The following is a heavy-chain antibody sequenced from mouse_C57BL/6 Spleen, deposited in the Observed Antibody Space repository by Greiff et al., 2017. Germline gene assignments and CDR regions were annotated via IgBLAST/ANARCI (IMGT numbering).Heavy chain of an antibody. V-gene: IGHV5-17*01. CDR3: ARRVVPYWYFDV. CDR1: GFTFSDYG. Sequence: EVKLMESGGGLVKPGGSLKLSCAASGFTFSDYGMHWVRQAPEKGLEWVAYISSGSSTIYYADTVKGRFTISRDNAKNTLFLQMTSLRSEDTAMYYCARRVVPYWYFDVWGTGTTVTVSS. CDR2: ISSGSSTI. J-gene: IGHJ1*03. D-gene: IGHD1-1*01.